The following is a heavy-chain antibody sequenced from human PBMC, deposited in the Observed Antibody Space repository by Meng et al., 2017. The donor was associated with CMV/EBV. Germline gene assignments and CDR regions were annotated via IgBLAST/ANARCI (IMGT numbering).Heavy chain of an antibody. CDR1: GFIVSSHY. CDR3: ARDFMDV. CDR2: LYRGSST. V-gene: IGHV3-53*05. J-gene: IGHJ6*02. Sequence: SLVLSCSASGFIVSSHYMSWIRQAPGKGLEWVSTLYRGSSTYYADSVKGRFTISRDNSKNTLYLQLNNLRPEDTAVYYCARDFMDVWGQGTTVTVSS.